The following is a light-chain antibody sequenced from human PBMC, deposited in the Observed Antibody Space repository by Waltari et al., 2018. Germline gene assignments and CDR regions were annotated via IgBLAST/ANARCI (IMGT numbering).Light chain of an antibody. CDR3: SSDAGSNNYVI. CDR2: EVS. V-gene: IGLV2-8*01. CDR1: SLDVGASNH. Sequence: QSALTQPPSASGSLGQSVTLSCTGTSLDVGASNHVSWYQQNPGKAPKLMIFEVSKRPSGVPDRFSGSRSGNTASLTVSGLQAEYEADYYCSSDAGSNNYVILGGGTKLTVL. J-gene: IGLJ2*01.